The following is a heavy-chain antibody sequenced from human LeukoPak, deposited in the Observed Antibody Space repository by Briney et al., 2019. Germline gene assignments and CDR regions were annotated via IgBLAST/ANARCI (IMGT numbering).Heavy chain of an antibody. Sequence: SETLSLTCIVSGYYISSGYYWGWIRQPPGKGLEWIGTIYHSGSTYSNPSLRSRVTISVDTSKNQFSLRLSSVTAADTAVYYCAKSNGYGLIDIWGQGTMVTVSS. J-gene: IGHJ3*02. D-gene: IGHD3-22*01. CDR3: AKSNGYGLIDI. V-gene: IGHV4-38-2*02. CDR2: IYHSGST. CDR1: GYYISSGYY.